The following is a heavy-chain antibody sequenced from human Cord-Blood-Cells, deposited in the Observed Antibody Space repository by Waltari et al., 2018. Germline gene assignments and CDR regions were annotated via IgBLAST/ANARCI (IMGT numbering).Heavy chain of an antibody. CDR3: ARSLSHYRFDY. CDR2: ISSSSSYI. Sequence: EVQLVESGGGLVKPGGSLRLSGAASGFTFSSYRMTWFRQAPGKGLEWVSSISSSSSYIYYADSVKGRFTISRDNAKNSLYLQMNSLRAEDTAVYYCARSLSHYRFDYWGQGTMVTVSS. CDR1: GFTFSSYR. D-gene: IGHD4-4*01. J-gene: IGHJ4*02. V-gene: IGHV3-21*01.